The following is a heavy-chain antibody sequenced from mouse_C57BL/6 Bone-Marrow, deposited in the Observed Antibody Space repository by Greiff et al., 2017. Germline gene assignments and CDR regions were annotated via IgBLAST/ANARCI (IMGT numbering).Heavy chain of an antibody. D-gene: IGHD1-1*01. CDR1: GYTFTSYW. Sequence: QVQLQQPGAELVKPGASVKLSCKASGYTFTSYWMHWVKQRPGQGLEWIGMIHPNSGSTNYNEKFKSKATLTVDKSSSTAYMHLSSLTSEDSAVYYCARRLTYYGSSSFDYWGQGTTLTVSS. CDR2: IHPNSGST. J-gene: IGHJ2*01. CDR3: ARRLTYYGSSSFDY. V-gene: IGHV1-64*01.